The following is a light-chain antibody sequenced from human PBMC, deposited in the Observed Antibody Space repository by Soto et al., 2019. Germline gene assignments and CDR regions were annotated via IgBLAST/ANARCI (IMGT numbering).Light chain of an antibody. V-gene: IGLV2-8*01. CDR3: SSFAGNNNVV. CDR2: EVS. Sequence: QSALTQPPSASGSPGQSVTISCTGTSSDVGGYNYVSWYQQHPGKAPKLMISEVSKRPSGVPDRVSGSKSGNTASLTVSGLQAEDEADYYCSSFAGNNNVVFGGGTKVTVL. CDR1: SSDVGGYNY. J-gene: IGLJ2*01.